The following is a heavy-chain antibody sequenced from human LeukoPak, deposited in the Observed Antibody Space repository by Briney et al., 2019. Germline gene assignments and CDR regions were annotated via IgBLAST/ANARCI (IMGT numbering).Heavy chain of an antibody. D-gene: IGHD1-26*01. V-gene: IGHV1-18*01. CDR1: GYTFTSYG. CDR2: ISAYNGNT. CDR3: ARDSIVGATATHDAFDI. J-gene: IGHJ3*02. Sequence: GASVKVSCKASGYTFTSYGISWVRQAPGQGLEWMGWISAYNGNTNYAQKLQGRVTMTTDTSTSTAYMELSSLRSEDTAVYYCARDSIVGATATHDAFDIWGQGTMVTVSS.